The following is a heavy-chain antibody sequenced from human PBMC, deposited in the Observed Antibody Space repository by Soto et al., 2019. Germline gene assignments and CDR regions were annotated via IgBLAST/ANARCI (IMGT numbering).Heavy chain of an antibody. CDR3: ATGIAVAGMYYDDYMDV. CDR2: ISSTGSS. CDR1: GHSISSSRYY. V-gene: IGHV4-39*01. J-gene: IGHJ6*03. D-gene: IGHD6-19*01. Sequence: QLQLQESGPGLVEPSETLSLTCTVSGHSISSSRYYWCWIRQPPGKGLEWIGSISSTGSSYYNPCLNSRITISVDKSNNQFSLKLSSVTAADTAVYYGATGIAVAGMYYDDYMDVWGKGTTVTVSS.